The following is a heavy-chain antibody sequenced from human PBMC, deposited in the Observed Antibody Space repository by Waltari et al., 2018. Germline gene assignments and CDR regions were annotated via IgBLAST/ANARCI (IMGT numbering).Heavy chain of an antibody. D-gene: IGHD3-10*01. V-gene: IGHV4-39*01. CDR2: IYYSGST. Sequence: QLQLQESGPGLVKPSETLSITCTVSGGSNSSRSYYWGWIRQHPGKGLEWIGSIYYSGSTYYNPSLKSLVTISVDTSKNQFSLKLSSVTAADTAVYYCARQSRRWFGELTYYFDYWGQGTLVTVSS. CDR1: GGSNSSRSYY. J-gene: IGHJ4*02. CDR3: ARQSRRWFGELTYYFDY.